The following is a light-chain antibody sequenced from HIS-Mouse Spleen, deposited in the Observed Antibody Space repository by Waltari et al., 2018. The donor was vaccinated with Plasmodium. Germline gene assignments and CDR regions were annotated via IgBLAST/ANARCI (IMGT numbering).Light chain of an antibody. CDR2: QDS. V-gene: IGLV3-1*01. CDR3: QAWDSSTVV. J-gene: IGLJ2*01. Sequence: SYELTQPPSVSVSPGQTASITCSADTLGPKSACWYQQKPGPSPVLVIYQDSKRPSGIPERFSGSNSGNTATLTISGTQAMDEADYYCQAWDSSTVVFGGGTKLTVL. CDR1: TLGPKS.